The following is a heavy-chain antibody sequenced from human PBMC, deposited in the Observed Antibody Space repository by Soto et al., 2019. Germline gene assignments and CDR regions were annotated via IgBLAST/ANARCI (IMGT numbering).Heavy chain of an antibody. D-gene: IGHD2-15*01. CDR3: AICSGGSCYYFDY. CDR1: GYTFTSYD. CDR2: MNPKSGNT. V-gene: IGHV1-8*01. Sequence: QVQLVQSGAEVKKPGDSVKVSCKASGYTFTSYDINWVRQATGQGLEWMGWMNPKSGNTGYAQKFQGRVTMTRNNCISTAYMELSTLRSEDRDVYYCAICSGGSCYYFDYWGQGTLVTVSS. J-gene: IGHJ4*02.